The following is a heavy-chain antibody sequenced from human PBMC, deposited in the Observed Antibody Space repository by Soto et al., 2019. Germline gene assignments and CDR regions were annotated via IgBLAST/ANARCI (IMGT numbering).Heavy chain of an antibody. CDR2: IKQDGSEK. CDR3: ARGRGCSTGCHNFDY. Sequence: EVQLVESGGGLVQPGGSLRLSCAASGFTFSSYWMSWVRQAPGKGLEWVANIKQDGSEKYYVDSVKGRFTIARDNGKNSLYLQMNSLRAEDTAVYYCARGRGCSTGCHNFDYWGQGTLVTVSS. V-gene: IGHV3-7*01. D-gene: IGHD2-2*01. CDR1: GFTFSSYW. J-gene: IGHJ4*02.